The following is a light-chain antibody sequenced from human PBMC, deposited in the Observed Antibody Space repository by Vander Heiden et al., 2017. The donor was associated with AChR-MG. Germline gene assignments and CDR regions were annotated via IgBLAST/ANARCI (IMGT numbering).Light chain of an antibody. V-gene: IGKV3-20*01. CDR1: QSVSSSS. CDR2: GAS. CDR3: QQYVSFPWT. Sequence: ELVLTQSPGTLSLSPGESATLSCRASQSVSSSSVAWYQQNPGHAPRLLLYGASMRATGIPDRFSGSGSRTDLTLTISRLEPEDFAVYYCQQYVSFPWTFGQGTKVEIK. J-gene: IGKJ1*01.